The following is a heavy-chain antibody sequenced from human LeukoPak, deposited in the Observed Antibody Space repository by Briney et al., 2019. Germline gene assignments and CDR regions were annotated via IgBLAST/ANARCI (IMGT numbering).Heavy chain of an antibody. J-gene: IGHJ4*02. D-gene: IGHD4-17*01. CDR1: GFIFSDYY. CDR2: VSSSGFTI. CDR3: ARVLYGDYSPFDY. Sequence: GGTLRLSCAASGFIFSDYYMSWIRQAPGKGLEGGSYVSSSGFTIFYADSVKGRFTISRDNAKKSLYLQMNSLSAEDTAVYYCARVLYGDYSPFDYWGQGTLVTVSS. V-gene: IGHV3-11*01.